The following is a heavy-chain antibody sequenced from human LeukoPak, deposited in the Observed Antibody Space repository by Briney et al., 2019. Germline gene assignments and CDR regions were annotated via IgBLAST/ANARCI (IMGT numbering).Heavy chain of an antibody. CDR3: AKALSYRGYCSSTSCYGPFDY. V-gene: IGHV3-23*01. D-gene: IGHD2-2*01. Sequence: PGGSLRLSCAASGFTFSIYAMSWVRQAPGKGLEWVSAISGSGGSTYYADSVKGRFTISRDNSKNTLYLQMNSLRAEDTAVYYCAKALSYRGYCSSTSCYGPFDYWGQGTLVTVSS. CDR1: GFTFSIYA. CDR2: ISGSGGST. J-gene: IGHJ4*02.